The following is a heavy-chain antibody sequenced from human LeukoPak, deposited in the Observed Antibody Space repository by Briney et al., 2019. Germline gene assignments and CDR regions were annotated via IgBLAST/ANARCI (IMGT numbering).Heavy chain of an antibody. J-gene: IGHJ4*02. CDR3: ATRIAAGGLFFFDY. CDR1: GFIVNGKY. V-gene: IGHV3-53*01. CDR2: IHTNDKT. Sequence: GGPLRLSCAASGFIVNGKYMSWVRQAPGKGLEWVSGIHTNDKTYYADSVKGRFTISRDNSKNTLFLQMNTLRAEDTAVYYCATRIAAGGLFFFDYWGQGTLVTVSS. D-gene: IGHD6-13*01.